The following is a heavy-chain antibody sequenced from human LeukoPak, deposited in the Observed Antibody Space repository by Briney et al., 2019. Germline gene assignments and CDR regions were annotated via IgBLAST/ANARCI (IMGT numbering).Heavy chain of an antibody. Sequence: GGSLRLSCAASGFTFSSYAMSWVRQAPGKGLEWVSAISGSGGSTYYADSVKGRFTISRDNSKNTLYLQVNSLRAEDTAVYYCARDRGVADAFDIWGQGTMVTVSS. CDR1: GFTFSSYA. CDR3: ARDRGVADAFDI. V-gene: IGHV3-23*01. J-gene: IGHJ3*02. D-gene: IGHD3-10*01. CDR2: ISGSGGST.